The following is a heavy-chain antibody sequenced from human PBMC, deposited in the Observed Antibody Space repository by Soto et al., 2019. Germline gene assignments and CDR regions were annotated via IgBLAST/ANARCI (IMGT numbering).Heavy chain of an antibody. CDR3: ARAYITMIVVGPYFDY. Sequence: PSETLSLTCTVSGGSISSGGYYWSWIRQHPGKGLEWIGYIYYSGSTYYNPSLKSRVTISVDTSKNQFSLKLSSVTAADTAVYYCARAYITMIVVGPYFDYWGQGTLVTVSS. CDR2: IYYSGST. V-gene: IGHV4-31*03. J-gene: IGHJ4*02. CDR1: GGSISSGGYY. D-gene: IGHD3-22*01.